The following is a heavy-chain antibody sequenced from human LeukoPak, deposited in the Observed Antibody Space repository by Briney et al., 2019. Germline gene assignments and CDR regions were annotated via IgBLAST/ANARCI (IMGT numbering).Heavy chain of an antibody. Sequence: GGSLGLSCAASGFTFSSYWMSWVRQAPGKGLEWVANIKQDGSEKYYVDSVKGRFTISRDNAKNSLYLQMNSLRAEDTAVYYCARDIQYYDFWSGYYISDYWGQGTLVTVSS. V-gene: IGHV3-7*01. CDR1: GFTFSSYW. D-gene: IGHD3-3*01. J-gene: IGHJ4*02. CDR3: ARDIQYYDFWSGYYISDY. CDR2: IKQDGSEK.